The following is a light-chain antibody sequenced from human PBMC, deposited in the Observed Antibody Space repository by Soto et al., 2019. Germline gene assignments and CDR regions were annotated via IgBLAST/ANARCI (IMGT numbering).Light chain of an antibody. CDR2: GAS. Sequence: EIVLTQSPGTLSLSPGERATLSCRASQSVSSSYLAWYQQKPGQAPRLLIYGASSRATGIPDRFSGNGSATDFTLTITRLEPEDFAEYYCQQYGSSPLFTFGQGTKLEIK. CDR1: QSVSSSY. CDR3: QQYGSSPLFT. V-gene: IGKV3-20*01. J-gene: IGKJ2*01.